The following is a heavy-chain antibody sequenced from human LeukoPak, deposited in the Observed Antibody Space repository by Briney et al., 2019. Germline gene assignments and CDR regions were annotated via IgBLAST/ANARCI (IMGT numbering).Heavy chain of an antibody. V-gene: IGHV4-61*02. Sequence: PSETLSLTCTVSGGSISSNSYYWSWIRQPAGKGLEWIGRIYSSGSTDYNPSPKSRVTISKDTSKNEFSLKLTSVTAADTAVYYCARDLIAAAGPIGFDPWGQGTLVTVSS. CDR2: IYSSGST. CDR1: GGSISSNSYY. D-gene: IGHD6-13*01. CDR3: ARDLIAAAGPIGFDP. J-gene: IGHJ5*02.